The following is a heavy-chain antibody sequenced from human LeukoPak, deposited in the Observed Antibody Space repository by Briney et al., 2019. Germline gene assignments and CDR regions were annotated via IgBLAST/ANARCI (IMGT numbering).Heavy chain of an antibody. CDR1: GGSISSSSYY. Sequence: SETLSLTCTVSGGSISSSSYYWGWIRQPPGKGLEWIGSIYYSGSTYYNLSLKSRVTISVDTSKNQFSLKLSSVTAADTAVYYCARIYYYGMDVWGQGTTVTVSS. CDR2: IYYSGST. V-gene: IGHV4-39*01. J-gene: IGHJ6*02. CDR3: ARIYYYGMDV.